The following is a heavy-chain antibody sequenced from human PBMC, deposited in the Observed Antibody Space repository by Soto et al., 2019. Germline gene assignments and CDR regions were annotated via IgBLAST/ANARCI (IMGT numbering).Heavy chain of an antibody. CDR2: INPSGGST. V-gene: IGHV1-46*01. Sequence: GASVKVSCKASGYTFTSYYMHWVRQAPGQGLEWMGIINPSGGSTSYAQKFQGRVTMTRDTSTSTVYMELSSLRSEDTAVYYCARDCISTSCYGDYYYGMDVWGQGTTVTVSS. CDR1: GYTFTSYY. CDR3: ARDCISTSCYGDYYYGMDV. J-gene: IGHJ6*02. D-gene: IGHD2-2*01.